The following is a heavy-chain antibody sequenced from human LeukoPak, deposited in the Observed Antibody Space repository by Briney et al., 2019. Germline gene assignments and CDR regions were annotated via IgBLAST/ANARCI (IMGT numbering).Heavy chain of an antibody. CDR2: TRNKANSYTT. Sequence: PGGSLRLSCAASGFTFSDHYMDWVRQAPGKGLEWVGRTRNKANSYTTEYAASVKGRFTISRDDTKNSLYLQMNSLKIEDTAVYYYARASHGGNNDYWGQGTLVTVSS. D-gene: IGHD4-23*01. V-gene: IGHV3-72*01. CDR1: GFTFSDHY. J-gene: IGHJ4*02. CDR3: ARASHGGNNDY.